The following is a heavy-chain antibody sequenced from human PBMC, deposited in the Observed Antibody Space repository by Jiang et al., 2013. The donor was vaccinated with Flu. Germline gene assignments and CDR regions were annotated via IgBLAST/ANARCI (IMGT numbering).Heavy chain of an antibody. Sequence: KPTQTLTLTCTVSGFSLNNTIMGVSWIRQPPGKALEWLAHIFSNDEKSYSISLRRRLTISKDTSNSQVVLGMTNMDPVDTATHYCARMRYDCGGDCYWTFDYWGQGALVTVSS. J-gene: IGHJ4*02. V-gene: IGHV2-26*01. CDR2: IFSNDEK. CDR1: GFSLNNTIMG. D-gene: IGHD2-21*02. CDR3: ARMRYDCGGDCYWTFDY.